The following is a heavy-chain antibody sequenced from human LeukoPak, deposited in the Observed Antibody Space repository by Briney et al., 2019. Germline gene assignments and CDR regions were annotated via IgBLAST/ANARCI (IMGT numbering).Heavy chain of an antibody. J-gene: IGHJ4*02. CDR1: GYTFTGYY. D-gene: IGHD5-18*01. V-gene: IGHV1-2*02. Sequence: ASVKVSCKASGYTFTGYYMHWVRQAPGQGLEWMGWINPNSGGTNYAQEFQGRVTMTRDTSISTAYMELSRLRSDDTAVYYCARRGNSYAADYWGQGTLVTVSS. CDR2: INPNSGGT. CDR3: ARRGNSYAADY.